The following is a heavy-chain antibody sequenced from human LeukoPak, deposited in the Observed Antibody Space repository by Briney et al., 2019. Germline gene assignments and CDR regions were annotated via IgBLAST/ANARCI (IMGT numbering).Heavy chain of an antibody. Sequence: GGSLRLSCAASGFTFSSYSMNWVRQAPGKGLEWVSSISSSSSYIYYADSVKGRFTISRDNAKNSLDLQMNSLRAEDTAVYYCARDAGEPGTTDYWGQGTLVTVSS. J-gene: IGHJ4*02. CDR2: ISSSSSYI. CDR3: ARDAGEPGTTDY. V-gene: IGHV3-21*01. D-gene: IGHD6-13*01. CDR1: GFTFSSYS.